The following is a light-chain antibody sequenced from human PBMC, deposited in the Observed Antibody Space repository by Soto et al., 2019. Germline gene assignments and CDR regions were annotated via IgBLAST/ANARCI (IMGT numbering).Light chain of an antibody. Sequence: QSALTQAASVSGSPGQSITISCTGTSSDIGGSDYVSWYQKHPGKAPKVIIYEVSDRPSGVSDRFSGSKSGNTASLTISGLQAEDEADYYCSSYVTSGTLVFGGRTKLTVL. CDR3: SSYVTSGTLV. CDR1: SSDIGGSDY. V-gene: IGLV2-14*01. J-gene: IGLJ3*02. CDR2: EVS.